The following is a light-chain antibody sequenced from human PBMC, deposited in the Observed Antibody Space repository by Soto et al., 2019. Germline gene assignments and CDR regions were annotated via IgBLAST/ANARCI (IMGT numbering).Light chain of an antibody. Sequence: QSVLTQPASVSGSPGQSITISCTGTSSDVGSYNLVSWYQQHPGKAPKIMIYEVSKRPSGVSNRFSGSKSGNTASLTITRLQAEDEADYYCCSYAGSSTYVFGTGTKVTVL. CDR1: SSDVGSYNL. CDR3: CSYAGSSTYV. V-gene: IGLV2-23*02. J-gene: IGLJ1*01. CDR2: EVS.